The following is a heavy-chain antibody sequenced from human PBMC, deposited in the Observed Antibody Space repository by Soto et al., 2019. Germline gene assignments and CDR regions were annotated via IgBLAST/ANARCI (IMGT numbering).Heavy chain of an antibody. CDR2: ISGSGGST. V-gene: IGHV3-23*01. CDR3: AKGAYYFWSGYDGPYYYYGMDV. CDR1: GFTFSSYA. D-gene: IGHD3-3*01. J-gene: IGHJ6*02. Sequence: GGSLRLSCAASGFTFSSYAMSWVRQAPGKGLEWVSAISGSGGSTYYADSVKGRFTISRDNSKNTLYLQMNGLRAEDTAVYYCAKGAYYFWSGYDGPYYYYGMDVWGQGTTVTVSS.